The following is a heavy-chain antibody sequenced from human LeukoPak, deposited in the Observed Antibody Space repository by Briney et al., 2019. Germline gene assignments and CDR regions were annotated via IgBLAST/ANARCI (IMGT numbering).Heavy chain of an antibody. CDR3: ARWGINDYGDPRLYYYYGMDV. CDR1: GGTFSSYA. Sequence: SVKVSCKASGGTFSSYAISWVRQAPGQGPDWMGGVIPIFGTANYAQKFQGRVTITADESTSTAYMELSSLRSEDTAVYYCARWGINDYGDPRLYYYYGMDVWGQGTTVTVSS. D-gene: IGHD4-17*01. CDR2: VIPIFGTA. V-gene: IGHV1-69*13. J-gene: IGHJ6*02.